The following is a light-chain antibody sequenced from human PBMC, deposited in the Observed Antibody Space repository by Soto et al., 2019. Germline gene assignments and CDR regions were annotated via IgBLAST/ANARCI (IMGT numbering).Light chain of an antibody. CDR1: QTVSKF. Sequence: DIQMTQSPSSLSASVGDRVTIACRASQTVSKFVNWYQQKPGKVPTLLIFTTSTLHSGVPSRFSGSGSGTEFTLNINGLQPEDWATCYCQQTSQLTRTSASGTKVDIX. CDR2: TTS. V-gene: IGKV1-39*01. J-gene: IGKJ1*01. CDR3: QQTSQLTRT.